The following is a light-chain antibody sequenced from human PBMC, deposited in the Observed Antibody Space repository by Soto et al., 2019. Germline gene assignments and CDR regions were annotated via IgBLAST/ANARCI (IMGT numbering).Light chain of an antibody. CDR1: QSISSY. J-gene: IGKJ1*01. CDR3: QQSYSTLTWT. CDR2: SAS. V-gene: IGKV1-39*01. Sequence: DIQMTQSPSSLSASVGDRVTITCRASQSISSYLNWYQQKPGNAPQLLIYSASSLQSGVPSRFSGSGSGTDFTLTISSLQPEDFATYYCQQSYSTLTWTFGQGTKVEIK.